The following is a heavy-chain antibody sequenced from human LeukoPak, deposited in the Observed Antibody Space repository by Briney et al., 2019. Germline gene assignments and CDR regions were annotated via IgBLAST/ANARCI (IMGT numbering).Heavy chain of an antibody. V-gene: IGHV3-48*04. D-gene: IGHD1-1*01. J-gene: IGHJ4*02. CDR1: GFTFSSYS. CDR3: ARDPRTVRI. Sequence: PGGSLRLSCAASGFTFSSYSMNWVRQAPGKGLEWLSYISGNGGVIQYADSVKGRFTISRDNAKKLLYLQMDSLRVEDTAIYYCARDPRTVRIWGQGTLVTVSS. CDR2: ISGNGGVI.